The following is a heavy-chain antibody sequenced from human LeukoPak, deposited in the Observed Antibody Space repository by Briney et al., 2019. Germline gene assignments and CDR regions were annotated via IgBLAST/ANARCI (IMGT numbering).Heavy chain of an antibody. D-gene: IGHD6-6*01. CDR2: IYYNESP. V-gene: IGHV4-31*03. CDR3: ARARYSRSSGSYYGMDV. J-gene: IGHJ6*02. Sequence: PSETLSLTCTVSGRSISSGGYYWTWIRQHPGGGLEWIGNIYYNESPDYNPSLKSRVSISVDTSKNQFSLKRDSVTAADTAMYYCARARYSRSSGSYYGMDVWGQGTTVTVSS. CDR1: GRSISSGGYY.